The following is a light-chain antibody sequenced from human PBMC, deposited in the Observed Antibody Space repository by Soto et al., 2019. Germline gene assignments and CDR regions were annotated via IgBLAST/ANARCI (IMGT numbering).Light chain of an antibody. CDR1: SSDVGGSDH. J-gene: IGLJ1*01. Sequence: QAVVTQPASVSASPGQSITLSCTGSSSDVGGSDHVSWYQQHPGKAPKLMIYDVTNRPSGVSNRFSGSKSGNTASLTISGLQAEDEADYYCSSYTTTRTYVFGTGTKLTVL. CDR3: SSYTTTRTYV. CDR2: DVT. V-gene: IGLV2-14*03.